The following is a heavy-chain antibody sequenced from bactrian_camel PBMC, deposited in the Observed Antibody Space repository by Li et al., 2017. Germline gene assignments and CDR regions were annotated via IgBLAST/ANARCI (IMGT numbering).Heavy chain of an antibody. J-gene: IGHJ6*01. D-gene: IGHD6*01. CDR1: GYTTSRYC. V-gene: IGHV3S53*01. CDR2: VDSSGNA. CDR3: AAVRYGVTWYPLCRARSADFGY. Sequence: VQLVESGGGSVQAGGSLRLSCAASGYTTSRYCMGWFRQAPGKEREGVATVDSSGNANYAESVKGRFTIIMNNAQNTVWLQMNSLLPEDTAVYYCAAVRYGVTWYPLCRARSADFGYWGQGTQVTVS.